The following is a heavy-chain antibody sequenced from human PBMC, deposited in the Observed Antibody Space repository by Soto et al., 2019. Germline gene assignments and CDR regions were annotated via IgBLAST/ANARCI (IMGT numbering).Heavy chain of an antibody. V-gene: IGHV4-39*01. CDR1: GGSISSSSYF. D-gene: IGHD2-21*02. J-gene: IGHJ5*02. CDR2: IYYSGST. Sequence: QLQLQESGPGLVKPSETLSLTCSVSGGSISSSSYFWGWIRQPPGKGLEWIGSIYYSGSTYYNPSLKSRVTVSVDPSKNQFSLKPSSVTAADTAVYYCARHPSDFWFDPWGQGTLVTVSS. CDR3: ARHPSDFWFDP.